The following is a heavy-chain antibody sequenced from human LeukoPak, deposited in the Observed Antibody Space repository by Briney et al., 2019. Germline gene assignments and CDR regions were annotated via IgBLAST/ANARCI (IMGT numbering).Heavy chain of an antibody. CDR2: IKLDGSEK. J-gene: IGHJ4*02. D-gene: IGHD3-3*01. CDR3: ARDQYDTWSRRGNFDS. V-gene: IGHV3-7*03. Sequence: GGSLRLSCVASGFTFGKYWMSWVRQAPGKGLEWVANIKLDGSEKNYVDSVKGRFTISRDNTKNSLYLQMNSLRAEDTAVLYCARDQYDTWSRRGNFDSWGQGTLVIVSS. CDR1: GFTFGKYW.